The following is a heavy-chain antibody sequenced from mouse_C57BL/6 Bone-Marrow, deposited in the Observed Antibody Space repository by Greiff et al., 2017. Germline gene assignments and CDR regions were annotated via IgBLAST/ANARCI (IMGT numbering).Heavy chain of an antibody. Sequence: EVMLVESGGGLVQPGGSLSLSCAASGFTFTDYYMSWVRQPPGKALEWLGFIRNKANGYTTEYSASVKGRFTISRDNSQSILYLKMNALRAEVSATYDCASRYYSNPFAYWGQGTLVTVSA. CDR1: GFTFTDYY. D-gene: IGHD2-5*01. V-gene: IGHV7-3*01. CDR3: ASRYYSNPFAY. J-gene: IGHJ3*01. CDR2: IRNKANGYTT.